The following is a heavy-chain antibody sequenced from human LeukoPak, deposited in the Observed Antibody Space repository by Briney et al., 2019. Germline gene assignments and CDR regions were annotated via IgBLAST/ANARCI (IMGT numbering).Heavy chain of an antibody. J-gene: IGHJ4*02. Sequence: GGSLRLSCAASGFTFSTFDMSWVRQAPGKGLQWVSTISGAGGTTLFAVSVKGRFSISRDNSNSKVFLQMNSLRVEDTAVYYCAKASDFDSSGFPIDVFDFWGQGLLVSVAS. CDR1: GFTFSTFD. D-gene: IGHD3-22*01. CDR3: AKASDFDSSGFPIDVFDF. V-gene: IGHV3-23*01. CDR2: ISGAGGTT.